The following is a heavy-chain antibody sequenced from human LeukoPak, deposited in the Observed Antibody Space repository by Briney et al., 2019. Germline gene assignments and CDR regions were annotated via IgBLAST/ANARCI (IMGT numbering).Heavy chain of an antibody. CDR3: LREHPDKTYYYYMDV. Sequence: SQTLSLTCTVSGGYITSGSYYWSWVRQPAGKGLEWIGRIYFSGSTTYNPSLESRVTMSVDTSKNQISLRLDSATAADTAVYYCLREHPDKTYYYYMDVWGNGTTVTVSS. V-gene: IGHV4-61*02. CDR1: GGYITSGSYY. J-gene: IGHJ6*03. CDR2: IYFSGST.